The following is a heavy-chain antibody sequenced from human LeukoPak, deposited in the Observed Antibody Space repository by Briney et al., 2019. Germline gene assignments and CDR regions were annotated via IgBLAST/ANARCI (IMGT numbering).Heavy chain of an antibody. J-gene: IGHJ4*02. D-gene: IGHD2-15*01. V-gene: IGHV6-1*01. Sequence: SQTLSLTCAISGDSVSSNIAAWNWIRQSPSRGLEWLGRTYYRPKWYNDYAVSVESRITINPDTSKNQFSLQLNSVTPEDTAVYYCARDLLFFGYFDYWGQGTLVTVSS. CDR3: ARDLLFFGYFDY. CDR2: TYYRPKWYN. CDR1: GDSVSSNIAA.